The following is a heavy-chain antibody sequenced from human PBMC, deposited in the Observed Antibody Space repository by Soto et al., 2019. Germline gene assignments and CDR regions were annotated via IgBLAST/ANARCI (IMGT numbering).Heavy chain of an antibody. CDR3: ARGRGEITMTDYYYYGMDV. J-gene: IGHJ6*02. Sequence: GGSLRLSCAASGFTFSSYGMHWVRQAPGKGLEWVAVIWYDGSNKYYADSVKGRFTISRDNSKNTLYLQMNSLRAEDTAVYYCARGRGEITMTDYYYYGMDVWGQGTTVTVSS. CDR1: GFTFSSYG. D-gene: IGHD3-22*01. V-gene: IGHV3-33*01. CDR2: IWYDGSNK.